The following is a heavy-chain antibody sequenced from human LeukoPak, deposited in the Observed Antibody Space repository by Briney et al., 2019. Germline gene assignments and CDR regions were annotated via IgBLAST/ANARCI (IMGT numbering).Heavy chain of an antibody. D-gene: IGHD2-21*02. J-gene: IGHJ4*02. CDR1: GFTFSSYG. CDR3: AKDRRVTDVVVTATIDY. Sequence: GGTLRLSCAASGFTFSSYGMSWVRQAPGKGLEWVSAISGSGGSTYYADSVKGRFTISRDNSKNTLYLQMNSLRAEDTAVYYCAKDRRVTDVVVTATIDYWGQGTLVTVSS. V-gene: IGHV3-23*01. CDR2: ISGSGGST.